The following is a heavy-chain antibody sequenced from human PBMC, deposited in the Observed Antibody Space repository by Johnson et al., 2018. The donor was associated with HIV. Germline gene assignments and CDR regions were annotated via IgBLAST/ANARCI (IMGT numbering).Heavy chain of an antibody. CDR3: ASLPGGMNNALDI. Sequence: VQVVESGGGLVQPGGSLRLSCAASGFTVSSNYMSWVRQAPGKGLEWVSVIYSGGSTYYADSVKGRFTISRDNSKNTLYLQMNSLRTEDTAVYYSASLPGGMNNALDIWGRGTMVIVST. CDR1: GFTVSSNY. J-gene: IGHJ3*02. V-gene: IGHV3-66*02. D-gene: IGHD1-14*01. CDR2: IYSGGST.